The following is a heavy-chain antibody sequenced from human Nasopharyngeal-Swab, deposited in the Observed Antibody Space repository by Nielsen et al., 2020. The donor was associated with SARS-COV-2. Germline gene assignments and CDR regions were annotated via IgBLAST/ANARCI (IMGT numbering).Heavy chain of an antibody. CDR2: INSDASST. Sequence: GASLQISCAASGFTFSSYWMHWARQAPGKGLVCVPRINSDASSTSYADSVKGRFTISRDSAKNTLYLQMNSLRAEDTAVYYRARGDYSNCVDYYYYYYMDVWGKGTTVTVSS. D-gene: IGHD4-11*01. J-gene: IGHJ6*03. CDR3: ARGDYSNCVDYYYYYYMDV. V-gene: IGHV3-74*01. CDR1: GFTFSSYW.